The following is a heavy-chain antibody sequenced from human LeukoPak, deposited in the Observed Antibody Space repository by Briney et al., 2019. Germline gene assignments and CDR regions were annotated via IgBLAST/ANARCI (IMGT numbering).Heavy chain of an antibody. V-gene: IGHV4-39*07. D-gene: IGHD5-24*01. CDR3: ARENDGPFDY. CDR2: IYYSGST. CDR1: GGSISSSSYY. J-gene: IGHJ4*02. Sequence: SETLSLTCTVSGGSISSSSYYWGWIRQPPGKGLEWIGSIYYSGSTYYNPSLKSRVTISVDTSKNQFSLKLSSVTAADTAVYYCARENDGPFDYWGQGTLVTVSS.